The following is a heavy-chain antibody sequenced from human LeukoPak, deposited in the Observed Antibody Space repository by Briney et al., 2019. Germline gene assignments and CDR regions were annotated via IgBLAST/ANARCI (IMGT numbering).Heavy chain of an antibody. D-gene: IGHD6-13*01. Sequence: GSSVKVSCKASGGTFSSYAISWVRQAPGQGLEWMGGIIPIFGTANYAQKFQGRVTITADESTSTAYMELSSLRSEDTAVYYCARSLYSSSWYEYYFDYWGQGTLVNVSS. CDR3: ARSLYSSSWYEYYFDY. V-gene: IGHV1-69*01. J-gene: IGHJ4*02. CDR1: GGTFSSYA. CDR2: IIPIFGTA.